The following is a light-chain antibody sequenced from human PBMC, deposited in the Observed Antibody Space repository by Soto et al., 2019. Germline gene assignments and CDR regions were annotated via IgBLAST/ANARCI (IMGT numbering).Light chain of an antibody. Sequence: DIQMTQSPSSLSASVGDIVTITCPASQGIYKYLFWFQQKPGKASQSLIYAASTLQSGVPSKFSGSGSGTEFTLTISSLQPEDFATNYCQQHKDYPLAFGGGTKVEIK. CDR1: QGIYKY. J-gene: IGKJ4*01. V-gene: IGKV1-16*02. CDR2: AAS. CDR3: QQHKDYPLA.